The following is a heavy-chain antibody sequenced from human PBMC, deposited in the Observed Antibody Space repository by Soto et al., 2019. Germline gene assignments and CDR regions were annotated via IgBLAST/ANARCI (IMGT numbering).Heavy chain of an antibody. CDR1: GFTFSSYA. V-gene: IGHV3-23*01. D-gene: IGHD3-3*01. Sequence: PGGSLRLSCAASGFTFSSYAMSWVRQAPGKGLEWVSAISGSGGSTYYADSVKGRFTISRDNSKNTLYLQMNSLRAEDTAVYYCAKDLSYYDFWSGPADAFDIWGQGTMVTLSS. CDR3: AKDLSYYDFWSGPADAFDI. CDR2: ISGSGGST. J-gene: IGHJ3*02.